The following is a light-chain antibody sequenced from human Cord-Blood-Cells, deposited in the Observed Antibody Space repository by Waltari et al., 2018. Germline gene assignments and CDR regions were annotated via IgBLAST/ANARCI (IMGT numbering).Light chain of an antibody. Sequence: QSVLTPPPSASGTPGQRVTITCSGSSSNIGSNTVNWYQHPPGTAPKLLIYSNNQRPSGVPDRFSGSKSGTSASLAISGLQSEDEADYYCAAWDDSLNGWVFGGGTKLTVL. CDR2: SNN. CDR3: AAWDDSLNGWV. J-gene: IGLJ3*02. V-gene: IGLV1-44*01. CDR1: SSNIGSNT.